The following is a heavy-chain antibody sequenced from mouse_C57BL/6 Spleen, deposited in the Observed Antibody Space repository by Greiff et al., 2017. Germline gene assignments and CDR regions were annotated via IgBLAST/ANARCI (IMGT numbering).Heavy chain of an antibody. CDR3: ARAYGYDNYFDY. V-gene: IGHV1-69*01. CDR1: GYTFTSYW. J-gene: IGHJ2*01. CDR2: IDPSDSYT. Sequence: QVQLQQPGAELVMPGASVKLSCKASGYTFTSYWMHWVKQRPGQGLEWIGEIDPSDSYTNYNQKFKGKSTLTVDKSSSTAYMQLSSLTSEDSAVLYCARAYGYDNYFDYWGQGTTLTVSS. D-gene: IGHD2-2*01.